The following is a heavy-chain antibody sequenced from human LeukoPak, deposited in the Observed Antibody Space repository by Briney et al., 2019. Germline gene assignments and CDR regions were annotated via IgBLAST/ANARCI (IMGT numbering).Heavy chain of an antibody. V-gene: IGHV1-18*01. CDR1: GYKFTSYG. D-gene: IGHD5-24*01. Sequence: ASVKVSCKASGYKFTSYGIGWVRQAPGQGLEWMGWISAFSGNTNYAQNLQGRVTLTTDTSTSTAYMELRSLRSDDTAVYYCVRDRDGYNGGDYWGQGTLVTVSS. CDR2: ISAFSGNT. J-gene: IGHJ4*02. CDR3: VRDRDGYNGGDY.